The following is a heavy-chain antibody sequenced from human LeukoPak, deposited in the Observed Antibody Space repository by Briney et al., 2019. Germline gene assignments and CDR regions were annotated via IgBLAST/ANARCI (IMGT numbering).Heavy chain of an antibody. D-gene: IGHD3-22*01. CDR3: ARGSYYYDSSGYYLPNFDY. CDR1: EGTFSSYA. V-gene: IGHV1-69*13. Sequence: GASVKVSCKASEGTFSSYAISWVRQAPGQGLEWMGGIIPIFGTANYAQKFQGRVTITADESTSTAYMELSSLRSEDTAVYYCARGSYYYDSSGYYLPNFDYWGQGTLVTVSS. CDR2: IIPIFGTA. J-gene: IGHJ4*02.